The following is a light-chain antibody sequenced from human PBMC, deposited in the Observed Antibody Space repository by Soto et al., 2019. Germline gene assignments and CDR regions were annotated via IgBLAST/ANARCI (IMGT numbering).Light chain of an antibody. J-gene: IGLJ2*01. Sequence: QSVLTQPPSASGSPGQSVTISCTGTSSDVGGYNYVSWYQQHPGKAPKLMIYEVSKRPSGVPDRFSGSKSGNTASLTVSGLQAEDEADYYCSSYAGINNFARVFGGGTKLTVL. CDR3: SSYAGINNFARV. CDR2: EVS. CDR1: SSDVGGYNY. V-gene: IGLV2-8*01.